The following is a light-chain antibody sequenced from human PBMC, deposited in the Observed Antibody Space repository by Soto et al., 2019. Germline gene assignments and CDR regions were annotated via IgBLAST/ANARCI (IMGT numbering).Light chain of an antibody. V-gene: IGKV3-20*01. CDR3: QQYGSSTWT. J-gene: IGKJ1*01. Sequence: PGERATLSCRASQRVSSSYLAWYQQKPGQAPRLLIHGASSRATGIPDRFSGSGSGTDFTLTISRLEPEDFAVYYCQQYGSSTWTFGQGTKVEIK. CDR2: GAS. CDR1: QRVSSSY.